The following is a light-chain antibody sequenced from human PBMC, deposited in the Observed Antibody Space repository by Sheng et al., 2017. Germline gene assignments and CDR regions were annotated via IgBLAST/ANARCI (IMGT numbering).Light chain of an antibody. CDR1: QSLNNW. J-gene: IGKJ2*01. CDR3: QQSYSTPFT. V-gene: IGKV1-5*03. Sequence: DIQMTQSPSTLYASVGDRVSITCRASQSLNNWLAWYQQKPGKAPKLLIYRASSLESGVPSRFSGSGSGTEFTLTISSLQPEDFATYYCQQSYSTPFTFGQGTKLEIK. CDR2: RAS.